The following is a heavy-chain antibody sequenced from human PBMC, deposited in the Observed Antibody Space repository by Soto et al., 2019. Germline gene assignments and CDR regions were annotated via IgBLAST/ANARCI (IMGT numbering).Heavy chain of an antibody. J-gene: IGHJ4*02. V-gene: IGHV4-34*01. D-gene: IGHD6-13*01. CDR2: VNHSGST. Sequence: QVQLQQWGAGLLKPSETLSLTCAVYGVSFSGYCWSWIRQPPGKGLEWIGEVNHSGSTNYNPSLKGRVTISLVTSKNQFYLKLTSVTAADTAVYYCARGRKGYSSSWYLDWGQGTLVTVSS. CDR3: ARGRKGYSSSWYLD. CDR1: GVSFSGYC.